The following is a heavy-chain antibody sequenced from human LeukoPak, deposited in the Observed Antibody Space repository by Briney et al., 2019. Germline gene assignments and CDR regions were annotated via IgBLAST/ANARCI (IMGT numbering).Heavy chain of an antibody. V-gene: IGHV1-69*04. CDR2: IIPILGIA. CDR1: GGTFSSYA. Sequence: SVKVSCKASGGTFSSYAISWVRQAPGQGLEWMGRIIPILGIANYAQKFQGRVTITADESTSTAYMELSSLRSEDTAVYYCAGYFSSTSCYTNWFDPWGQGTLVTVSS. CDR3: AGYFSSTSCYTNWFDP. D-gene: IGHD2-2*02. J-gene: IGHJ5*02.